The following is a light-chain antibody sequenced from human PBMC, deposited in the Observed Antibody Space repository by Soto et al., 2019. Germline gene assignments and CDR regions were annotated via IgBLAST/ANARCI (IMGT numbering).Light chain of an antibody. CDR1: QSVSSD. V-gene: IGKV3-15*01. J-gene: IGKJ5*01. Sequence: EIVLTQSPVTLSVSPGERATLSCRASQSVSSDLAWYQQKPGQSPRLLIYGASTRATGIPARFSGSGSGTESTLTISSRQSADFAVYYCQQYTNWPLIFGQGTRLEI. CDR3: QQYTNWPLI. CDR2: GAS.